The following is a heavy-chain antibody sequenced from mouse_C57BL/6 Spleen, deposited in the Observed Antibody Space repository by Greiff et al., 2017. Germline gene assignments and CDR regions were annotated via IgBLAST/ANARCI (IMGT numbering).Heavy chain of an antibody. D-gene: IGHD1-1*01. CDR1: GYAFSSSW. CDR2: IYPGDGDT. J-gene: IGHJ3*01. V-gene: IGHV1-82*01. CDR3: AGFITTVVDPWFAY. Sequence: QVQLQQSGPELVKPGASVKISCKASGYAFSSSWMNWVKQRPGKGLEWIGRIYPGDGDTNYNGKFKGKATLTADKSSSTAYMHLSSLTSEDSAVYFCAGFITTVVDPWFAYWGQGTLVTVSA.